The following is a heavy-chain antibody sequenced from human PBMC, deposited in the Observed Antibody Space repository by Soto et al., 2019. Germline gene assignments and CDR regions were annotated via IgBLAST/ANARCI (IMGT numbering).Heavy chain of an antibody. Sequence: PSETLSLTCTVSGGSISSYYWSWIRQPPGKGLEWIGYIYYSGSTNYNPSLKSRVTISVDTSKNQFPLKLSSVTAADTAVYYCARSITMVRGPNYYYYYGMDVWGQGTTVTVSS. V-gene: IGHV4-59*01. CDR3: ARSITMVRGPNYYYYYGMDV. D-gene: IGHD3-10*01. J-gene: IGHJ6*02. CDR2: IYYSGST. CDR1: GGSISSYY.